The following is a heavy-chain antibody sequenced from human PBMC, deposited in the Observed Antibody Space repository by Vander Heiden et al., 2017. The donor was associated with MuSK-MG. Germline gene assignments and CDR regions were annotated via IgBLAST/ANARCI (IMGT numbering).Heavy chain of an antibody. V-gene: IGHV1-8*01. J-gene: IGHJ4*02. CDR1: GYTFTRYD. CDR2: MNPNSGNT. Sequence: QVQLVQSGAEVKKPGASAKVACKASGYTFTRYDINWVRQATGQGLEWMGGMNPNSGNTGYAQKLQGRVTMTRNTSISTAYMGLTSLRSEDTAVYYCAREISGTYYFIDYWGQGTRVTVSS. CDR3: AREISGTYYFIDY. D-gene: IGHD1-26*01.